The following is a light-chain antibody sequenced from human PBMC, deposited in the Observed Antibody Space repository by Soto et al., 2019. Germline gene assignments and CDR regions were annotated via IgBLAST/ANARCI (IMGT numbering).Light chain of an antibody. V-gene: IGLV2-18*02. Sequence: QSVLTQPPSVSGSPGQSVTISCTGTSSDVGSYNRVSWYQQPPGTAPKLMIYEVSNRPSGVPDRFSGSKSGSTASLTISGLQAEDEADYYCCSYTSSSTFVFGTGTKVTVL. CDR2: EVS. CDR1: SSDVGSYNR. J-gene: IGLJ1*01. CDR3: CSYTSSSTFV.